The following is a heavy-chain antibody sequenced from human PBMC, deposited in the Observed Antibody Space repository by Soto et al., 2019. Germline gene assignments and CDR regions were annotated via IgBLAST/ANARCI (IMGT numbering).Heavy chain of an antibody. CDR2: INPNSGGT. CDR1: GYTFTGYY. V-gene: IGHV1-2*04. CDR3: ARVRRYCSGGSCYVDAFDI. D-gene: IGHD2-15*01. J-gene: IGHJ3*02. Sequence: QVQLVQSGAEVKKPGASVKVSCKASGYTFTGYYMHWVRQAPGQGLEWMGWINPNSGGTNYAQKFQGWVTMTRDTSISTAYMGLGRLRSDDTAVYYCARVRRYCSGGSCYVDAFDIWGQGTMVTVSS.